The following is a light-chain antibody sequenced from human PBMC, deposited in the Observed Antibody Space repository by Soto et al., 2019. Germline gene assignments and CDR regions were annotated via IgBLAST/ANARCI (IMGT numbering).Light chain of an antibody. CDR3: SAYTSSSASGV. CDR1: SSDVGTYNY. V-gene: IGLV2-14*01. J-gene: IGLJ2*01. CDR2: DVS. Sequence: QSALTQPASVSGSPGQSITISCTGTSSDVGTYNYVSWYQQHPGKAPKLMIYDVSYRPSGVSDRFSGSKSGNTASLTISGVEAEDEADYYCSAYTSSSASGVFGGGTQLTVL.